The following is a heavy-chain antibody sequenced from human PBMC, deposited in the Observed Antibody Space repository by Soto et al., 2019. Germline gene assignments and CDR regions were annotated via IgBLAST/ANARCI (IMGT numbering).Heavy chain of an antibody. V-gene: IGHV4-30-4*01. CDR3: ARAWTQLEGAFDI. Sequence: SETLSLTCTVSGGSISSGDYYWSWIRQPPGKGLEWIGYINYSGSTYYNPSLKSRVTISVDTSKNQFALKLSSVTAADTAVYYCARAWTQLEGAFDIWGQGTMVTVSS. CDR2: INYSGST. D-gene: IGHD3-3*01. CDR1: GGSISSGDYY. J-gene: IGHJ3*02.